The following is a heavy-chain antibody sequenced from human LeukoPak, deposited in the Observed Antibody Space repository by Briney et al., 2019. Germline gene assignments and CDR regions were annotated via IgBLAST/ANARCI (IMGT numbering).Heavy chain of an antibody. CDR1: GGSISSGSYY. CDR2: IYTSGST. J-gene: IGHJ4*02. Sequence: SETLSLTCTVSGGSISSGSYYWSWIRQPAGKGLEWIGRIYTSGSTNYNPSLKSRVTMSLDTSKNQFSLRLNSVTAADTAVYYCARDRDGYNFRFDYWGQGTLVTVSS. V-gene: IGHV4-61*02. CDR3: ARDRDGYNFRFDY. D-gene: IGHD5-24*01.